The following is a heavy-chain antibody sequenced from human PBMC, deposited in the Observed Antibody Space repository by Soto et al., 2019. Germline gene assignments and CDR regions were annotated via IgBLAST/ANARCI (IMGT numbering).Heavy chain of an antibody. Sequence: PGGSLRLSCTASGFTFSSYAMNWVRQAPGKGLEWVSAISSGGDGTYYADSVRGRFTISRDNSKNTLFLQMNSLRVEDTALYYCAKKGNTAAGLYFDYWGQGALVTVS. CDR1: GFTFSSYA. J-gene: IGHJ4*02. D-gene: IGHD6-13*01. CDR3: AKKGNTAAGLYFDY. V-gene: IGHV3-23*01. CDR2: ISSGGDGT.